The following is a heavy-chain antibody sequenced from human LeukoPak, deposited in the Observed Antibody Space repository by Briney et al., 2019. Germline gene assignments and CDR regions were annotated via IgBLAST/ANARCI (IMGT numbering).Heavy chain of an antibody. CDR2: IYYSGST. Sequence: KTSETLSLTCTVSGGSISSSSYYWGWIRQPPGKGLEWIGSIYYSGSTYYNPSLKSRVTISVDTSKNQFSLKLSSVTAADTAVYYCPRRALGNYDYWGQGTLVTVSS. CDR3: PRRALGNYDY. J-gene: IGHJ4*02. D-gene: IGHD4-11*01. CDR1: GGSISSSSYY. V-gene: IGHV4-39*01.